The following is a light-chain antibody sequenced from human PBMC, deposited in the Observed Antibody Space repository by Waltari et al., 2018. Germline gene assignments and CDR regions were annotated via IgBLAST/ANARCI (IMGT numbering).Light chain of an antibody. Sequence: EIVLTQSPGTLSLSPGERATLSCRASQTVRTAYLAWHQQKPAQAPTLLIYGASSRATGIPDRFSGSGSGTDFALTISSLEPEDFAVYYCQQYDISPLTFGGGTKVEIK. CDR2: GAS. V-gene: IGKV3-20*01. CDR3: QQYDISPLT. J-gene: IGKJ4*01. CDR1: QTVRTAY.